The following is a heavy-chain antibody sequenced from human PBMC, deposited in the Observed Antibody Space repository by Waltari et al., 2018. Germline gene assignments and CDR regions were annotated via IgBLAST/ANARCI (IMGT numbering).Heavy chain of an antibody. J-gene: IGHJ4*02. CDR3: GRGGY. CDR2: ITPYGSEK. V-gene: IGHV3-7*04. CDR1: GFTFSSSW. Sequence: EVQLEESGGGVVQPGGSLRLACAASGFTFSSSWMNWIRQAPGKGMEWVANITPYGSEKYYVDSVKGRFTISRDNAKNSLYLEMNSLRVDDTAVYYCGRGGYWDQGTLVTVSS.